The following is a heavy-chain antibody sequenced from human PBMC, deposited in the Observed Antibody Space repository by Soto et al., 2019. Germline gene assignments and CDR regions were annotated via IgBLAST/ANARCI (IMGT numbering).Heavy chain of an antibody. Sequence: GGSLRLSCAASGFTFSSYWMSWVRQAPGKGLEWVATIKQDGSEKYYADSVKGRFTISRDNAKNSLYLQMNSLRAEDSAVYYGARDNELADGSGSDYSYDLGMEVWGQGTTVTVSS. CDR1: GFTFSSYW. CDR3: ARDNELADGSGSDYSYDLGMEV. D-gene: IGHD3-10*01. CDR2: IKQDGSEK. J-gene: IGHJ6*02. V-gene: IGHV3-7*01.